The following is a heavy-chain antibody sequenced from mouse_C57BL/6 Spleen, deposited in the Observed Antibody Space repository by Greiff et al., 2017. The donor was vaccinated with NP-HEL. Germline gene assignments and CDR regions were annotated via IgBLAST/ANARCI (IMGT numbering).Heavy chain of an antibody. CDR2: ISYDGSN. CDR3: ARGPTGFDY. V-gene: IGHV3-6*01. Sequence: EESGPGLVKPSQSLSLTCSVTGYSITSGYYWNWIRQFPGNKLEWMGYISYDGSNNYNPSLKNRISITRDTSKNQFFLKLNSVTTEDTATYYCARGPTGFDYWGQGTTLTVSS. CDR1: GYSITSGYY. J-gene: IGHJ2*01.